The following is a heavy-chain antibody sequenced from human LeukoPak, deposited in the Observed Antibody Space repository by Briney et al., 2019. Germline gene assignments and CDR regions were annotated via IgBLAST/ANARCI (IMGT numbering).Heavy chain of an antibody. CDR1: GYTFTSNY. V-gene: IGHV1-46*01. CDR3: ARDNSVRDEAWWFNP. J-gene: IGHJ5*02. D-gene: IGHD5-24*01. CDR2: ISPSGGST. Sequence: ASVKVSCKAFGYTFTSNYLHRVRQAPGPGTEWMGVISPSGGSTTYAQKFQGRDTLTRDMSTSTDYLELSSLRSEDTAVYYCARDNSVRDEAWWFNPWGQGTLVTVSS.